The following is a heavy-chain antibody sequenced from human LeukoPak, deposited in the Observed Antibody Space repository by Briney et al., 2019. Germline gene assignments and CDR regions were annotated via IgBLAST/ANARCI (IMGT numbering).Heavy chain of an antibody. CDR3: ASGRAAIGTYYFMDV. CDR2: ICYSGST. CDR1: AGSISSYD. J-gene: IGHJ6*03. Sequence: WETLTLTCTVSAGSISSYDWNWIRQPPGKGLEWIGYICYSGSTNYHPSLKSRVTISVDTSKNQFSLKINSVTAADTAVYYCASGRAAIGTYYFMDVWGTGTTVTVSS. D-gene: IGHD1-7*01. V-gene: IGHV4-59*01.